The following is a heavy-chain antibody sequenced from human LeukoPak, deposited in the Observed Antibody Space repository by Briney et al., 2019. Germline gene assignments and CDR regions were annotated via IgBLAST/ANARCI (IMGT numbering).Heavy chain of an antibody. CDR1: GDSFSSYY. CDR3: ARTSHPHGSSWLFDY. V-gene: IGHV4-59*07. Sequence: SDTLSLTCTVSGDSFSSYYWSWIRQPPGKGLEWIGYIYFSGSTNYNPSLKSRVTISVDTSRNQFSLQLSSVTAADTAVYYCARTSHPHGSSWLFDYWGQGTLVTVSS. CDR2: IYFSGST. J-gene: IGHJ4*02. D-gene: IGHD6-13*01.